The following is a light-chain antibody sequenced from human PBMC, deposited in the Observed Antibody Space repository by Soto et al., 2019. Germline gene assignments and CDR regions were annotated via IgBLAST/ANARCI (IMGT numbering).Light chain of an antibody. J-gene: IGLJ3*02. CDR2: DVS. CDR1: SSDVGGYNY. CDR3: SSYTSTNSWV. V-gene: IGLV2-14*01. Sequence: QSVLTQSASVSGSPGQSITISCTGTSSDVGGYNYVSWYQQHPGKAPKLIIYDVSNRPSGVSTRFSGSKSGNTASLTISGFQAEDEADYSCSSYTSTNSWVFGGGTKVTV.